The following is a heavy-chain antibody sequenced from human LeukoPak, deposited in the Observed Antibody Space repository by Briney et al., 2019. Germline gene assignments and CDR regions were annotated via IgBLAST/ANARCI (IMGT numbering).Heavy chain of an antibody. D-gene: IGHD3-10*01. CDR3: ARDHRGSGSYPFDY. V-gene: IGHV4-39*02. CDR2: IYYGGTT. J-gene: IGHJ4*02. Sequence: PSETLSLTCTVSGGSISGSVNYWGWIRQPPGKGLEWILSIYYGGTTYYNPSLKSRVTISVDTSKNQFSLKLSSVTAADTAVYYCARDHRGSGSYPFDYWGQGTLVTVSS. CDR1: GGSISGSVNY.